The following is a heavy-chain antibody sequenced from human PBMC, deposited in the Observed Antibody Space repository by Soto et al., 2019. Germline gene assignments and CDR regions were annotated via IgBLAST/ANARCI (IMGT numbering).Heavy chain of an antibody. CDR1: GFTFSSYA. Sequence: PGGSLRLSCAASGFTFSSYAMHWVRQAPGKGLEWVAVISYDGSNKYYADSVKGRFTISRDNSKNTLYLQMNSLRAEDTAVYYCARDRIAAAGTSPYYYGMDVWGQGTTVTVSS. CDR2: ISYDGSNK. CDR3: ARDRIAAAGTSPYYYGMDV. D-gene: IGHD6-13*01. J-gene: IGHJ6*02. V-gene: IGHV3-30-3*01.